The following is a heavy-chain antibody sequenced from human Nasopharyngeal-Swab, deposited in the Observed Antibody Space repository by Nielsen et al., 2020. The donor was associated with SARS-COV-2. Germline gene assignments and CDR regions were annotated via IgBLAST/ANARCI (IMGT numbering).Heavy chain of an antibody. J-gene: IGHJ4*02. CDR3: ASQLGHPDS. CDR1: GFTFSSHW. CDR2: ISVDGSIT. D-gene: IGHD2-2*01. Sequence: GGSLRLSCAASGFTFSSHWMHWVRQAPGKGLVWVSRISVDGSITTYADSVKGRFTISRDNAKNTLFLQMHSLRADDTAIYYCASQLGHPDSWGQGTLVTVSS. V-gene: IGHV3-74*01.